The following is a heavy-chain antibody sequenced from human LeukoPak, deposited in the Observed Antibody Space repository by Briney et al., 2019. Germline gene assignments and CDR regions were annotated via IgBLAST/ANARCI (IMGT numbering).Heavy chain of an antibody. J-gene: IGHJ4*02. CDR2: IIPIFGTA. Sequence: SVKVSCKASGGTFSSYAISWVRQAPGQGLEWMGGIIPIFGTANYAQKFQGRVTITADKSTSTDYMELSSLRSEDTAVYYCARGGYSYGFDYWGQGTLVTVSS. D-gene: IGHD5-18*01. V-gene: IGHV1-69*06. CDR3: ARGGYSYGFDY. CDR1: GGTFSSYA.